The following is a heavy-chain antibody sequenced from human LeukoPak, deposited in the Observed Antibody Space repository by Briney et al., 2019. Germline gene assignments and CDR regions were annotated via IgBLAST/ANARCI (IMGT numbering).Heavy chain of an antibody. CDR2: LNTDGSNT. Sequence: PGGSLRLSCVGSGFTFSSSWIHWVRQIPGKGLVWVSRLNTDGSNTAYADSVEGRFTMSSDNAKNTVYLQMNSLGVEDTAVYYCARGPIAPDYWGQGTLVIVSS. CDR1: GFTFSSSW. V-gene: IGHV3-74*01. D-gene: IGHD2-21*01. J-gene: IGHJ4*02. CDR3: ARGPIAPDY.